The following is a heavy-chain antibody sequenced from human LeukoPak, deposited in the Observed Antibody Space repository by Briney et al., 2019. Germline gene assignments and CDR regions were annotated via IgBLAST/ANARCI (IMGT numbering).Heavy chain of an antibody. V-gene: IGHV3-7*03. J-gene: IGHJ6*02. D-gene: IGHD6-13*01. CDR1: GFTFSSYW. Sequence: GGSLGLSCAASGFTFSSYWMSWVRQAPGKGLEWLANIKQDGSEKYYVDSVKGRFTISRDNAKNSLYLQMNSLRAEDAAVYYCARGGSSWYRQNYYYYGIDVWGQGTTVTVSS. CDR2: IKQDGSEK. CDR3: ARGGSSWYRQNYYYYGIDV.